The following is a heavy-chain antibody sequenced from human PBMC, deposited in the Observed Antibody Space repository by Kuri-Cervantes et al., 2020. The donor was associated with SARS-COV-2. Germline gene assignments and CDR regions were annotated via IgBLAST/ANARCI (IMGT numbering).Heavy chain of an antibody. Sequence: ASCMVCCEVSAYTITELSMHWVVQAPGKGLEWMGGFDPEDGETIYAQKFQGRVTMTEDTSTDTAYMELSSLRSEDTAVYYCATDQGGWKGFDYWGQGTLVTVSS. CDR1: AYTITELS. CDR3: ATDQGGWKGFDY. J-gene: IGHJ4*02. V-gene: IGHV1-24*01. CDR2: FDPEDGET. D-gene: IGHD1-1*01.